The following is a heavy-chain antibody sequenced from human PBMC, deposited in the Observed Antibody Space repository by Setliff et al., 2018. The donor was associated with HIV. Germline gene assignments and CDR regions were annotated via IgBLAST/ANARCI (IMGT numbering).Heavy chain of an antibody. J-gene: IGHJ4*02. D-gene: IGHD3-22*01. Sequence: GGSLRLSCAASGFIFSNYRMNWVRQAPGKGLEWVSSISSSSTYTFYADSVKGRFTISRDNAKNSLYLQMNSLRAEDTAVYYCAREIPYSYGGRGHPLWGQGTLVTVSS. CDR1: GFIFSNYR. CDR3: AREIPYSYGGRGHPL. CDR2: ISSSSTYT. V-gene: IGHV3-21*01.